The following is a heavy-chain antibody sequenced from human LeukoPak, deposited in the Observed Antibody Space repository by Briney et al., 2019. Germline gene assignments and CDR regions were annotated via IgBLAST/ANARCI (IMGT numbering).Heavy chain of an antibody. V-gene: IGHV3-23*01. D-gene: IGHD3-22*01. CDR3: AKDRPNYYGSNGHYYRRDGDY. CDR1: GLTFSIYA. CDR2: ITSSGDGT. J-gene: IGHJ4*02. Sequence: PGGSLRLSCAASGLTFSIYAMSWLRQAPGKGLQWVSSITSSGDGTYYADSVKGRFTISRDNSENMLYLQMNSLRVEDTAVYFCAKDRPNYYGSNGHYYRRDGDYWGQGTLVTLSS.